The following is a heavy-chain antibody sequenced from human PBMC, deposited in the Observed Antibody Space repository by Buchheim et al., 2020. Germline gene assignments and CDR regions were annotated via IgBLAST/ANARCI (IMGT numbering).Heavy chain of an antibody. Sequence: EVQLLESGGGLVQPGGSLRLSCAASGFTFSSYAMSWVRQAPGKGLEWVSAISGGGGSTYYADSVKCRFTISRDNSKNTLYLQMNSLRAEDTAVYYCAKGAYDFWSGRPGVYYYYGMDVWGQGTT. D-gene: IGHD3-3*01. CDR3: AKGAYDFWSGRPGVYYYYGMDV. J-gene: IGHJ6*02. V-gene: IGHV3-23*01. CDR1: GFTFSSYA. CDR2: ISGGGGST.